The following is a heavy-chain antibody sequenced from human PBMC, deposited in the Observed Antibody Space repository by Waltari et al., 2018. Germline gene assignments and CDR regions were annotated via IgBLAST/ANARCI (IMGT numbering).Heavy chain of an antibody. CDR1: GFTVSSNY. CDR2: IYPGDSDT. D-gene: IGHD6-19*01. CDR3: ASDARGAVAGNGAFDI. V-gene: IGHV5-51*01. J-gene: IGHJ3*02. Sequence: EVQLVESGGGLIQPGGSLRLSCAASGFTVSSNYMSWVRQAPGKGLEWMGIIYPGDSDTRYSPSFQGQVTISADKSISTAYLQWSSLKASDTAMYYCASDARGAVAGNGAFDIWGQGTMVTVSS.